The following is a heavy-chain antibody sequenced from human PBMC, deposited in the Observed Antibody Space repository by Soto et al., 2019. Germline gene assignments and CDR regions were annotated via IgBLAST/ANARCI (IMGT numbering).Heavy chain of an antibody. Sequence: XETLSLTCTVSGSSITGSSCWSWIRQPAVKGLEWIGRFSLSGTTSYNPSLRSRVTMSADVSKNQFSLRLTSVTAADTALYYCARGMTPPGAPAWYYFDSWGQGTLVTVSS. CDR1: GSSITGSSC. V-gene: IGHV4-4*07. CDR3: ARGMTPPGAPAWYYFDS. D-gene: IGHD2-8*02. CDR2: FSLSGTT. J-gene: IGHJ4*02.